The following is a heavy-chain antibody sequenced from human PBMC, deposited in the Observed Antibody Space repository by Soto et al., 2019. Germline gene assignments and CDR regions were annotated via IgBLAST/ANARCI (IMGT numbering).Heavy chain of an antibody. J-gene: IGHJ5*02. Sequence: GRSMRLSCAGTGLDFSVYWMHWVRQAPGKGLVWVSQIKTDGSRTFYADSFEGRFTISRDNGKNTVHLQMNSLRAEDTAVYSCARGWQGWFDPWGQGT. CDR1: GLDFSVYW. V-gene: IGHV3-74*01. CDR3: ARGWQGWFDP. CDR2: IKTDGSRT.